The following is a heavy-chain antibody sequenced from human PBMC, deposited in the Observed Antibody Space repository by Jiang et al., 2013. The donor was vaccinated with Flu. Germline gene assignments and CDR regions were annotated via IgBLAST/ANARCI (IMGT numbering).Heavy chain of an antibody. V-gene: IGHV4-39*01. CDR1: GGSISSSSYY. D-gene: IGHD5-12*01. CDR2: IYYSGST. J-gene: IGHJ4*02. CDR3: ARQEDSGYDLGY. Sequence: PGLVKPSETLSLTCTVSGGSISSSSYYWGWIRQPPGKGLEWIGSIYYSGSTYYNPSLKSRVTISVDTSKNQFSLKLSSVTAADTAVYYCARQEDSGYDLGYWGQGTLVTVSS.